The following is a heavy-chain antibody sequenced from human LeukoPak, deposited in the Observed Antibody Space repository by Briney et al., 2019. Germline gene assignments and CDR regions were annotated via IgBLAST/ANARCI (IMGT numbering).Heavy chain of an antibody. V-gene: IGHV5-51*01. J-gene: IGHJ5*02. D-gene: IGHD3-9*01. CDR1: GYSFTSYW. Sequence: GESLKISCKGSGYSFTSYWIGWVRQMPGKGLEWMGIIDPGDSHTIYSPSFQGQVTISADKSISTAYLQWSSLKASDTAMYYCARRPNYYDILTGYYKSWFDPWGQGTLVTVSS. CDR3: ARRPNYYDILTGYYKSWFDP. CDR2: IDPGDSHT.